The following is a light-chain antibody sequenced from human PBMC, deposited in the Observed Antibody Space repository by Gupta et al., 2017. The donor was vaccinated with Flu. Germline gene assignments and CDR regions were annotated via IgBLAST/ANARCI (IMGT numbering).Light chain of an antibody. V-gene: IGKV3-11*01. CDR3: QQRSNWPRYT. Sequence: ATLSLSPGERATLSCRASQSVSSYLAWYKQKPGQAPRLLIYDASNRDTGIPARFSGSGSGKDFTLTISSREQEDFAVYYCQQRSNWPRYTFGQGTKLEIK. CDR2: DAS. J-gene: IGKJ2*01. CDR1: QSVSSY.